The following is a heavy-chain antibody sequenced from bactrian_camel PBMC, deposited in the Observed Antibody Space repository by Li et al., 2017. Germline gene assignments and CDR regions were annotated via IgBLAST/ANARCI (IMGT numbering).Heavy chain of an antibody. Sequence: HVQLVESGGGSVQAGGSLRLSCAASGYTLNMLCMAWFRQVPGRGREGVAYISPGSIDFHTDSVRGRFKISRDNVKRMVFLQMNSLKVEDTAMYYCAAARGFRDPPRARDFFVWGQGTQVTVS. CDR2: YISPGSID. D-gene: IGHD4*01. V-gene: IGHV3S1*01. CDR3: AAARGFRDPPRARDFFV. J-gene: IGHJ4*01. CDR1: GYTLNMLC.